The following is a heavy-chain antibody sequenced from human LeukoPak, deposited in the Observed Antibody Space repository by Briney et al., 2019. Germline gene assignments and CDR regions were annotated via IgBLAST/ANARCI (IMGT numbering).Heavy chain of an antibody. Sequence: KPSETLSLTCTVSDGSINSYYWRWIRQPPGKGLEWIGYIYYSGSTNYTPSLRSRLTISVDTSKNQFSLKLSFVTAADTAVYYCARHLGRGFDYWGQGSLVTVSS. CDR3: ARHLGRGFDY. CDR2: IYYSGST. CDR1: DGSINSYY. J-gene: IGHJ4*02. V-gene: IGHV4-59*08.